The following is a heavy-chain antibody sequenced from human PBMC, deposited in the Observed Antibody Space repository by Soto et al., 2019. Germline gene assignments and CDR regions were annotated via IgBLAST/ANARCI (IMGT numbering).Heavy chain of an antibody. J-gene: IGHJ4*02. Sequence: PGGSLRLSCAGSGFIFSDYYIPWIRRAPGKGLEWVSYINTLSSAIYYADSVKGRFTISRDNAKNSVYLQMNSLRAEDTAVYYCARRLQWQLRPLDSWGRGTLVTVSS. V-gene: IGHV3-11*01. CDR1: GFIFSDYY. D-gene: IGHD6-19*01. CDR2: INTLSSAI. CDR3: ARRLQWQLRPLDS.